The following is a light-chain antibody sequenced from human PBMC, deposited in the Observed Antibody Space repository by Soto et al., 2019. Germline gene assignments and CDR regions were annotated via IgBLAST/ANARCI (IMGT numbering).Light chain of an antibody. CDR1: SSDVGGYNY. CDR2: DVS. CDR3: SSYTSSRTRV. V-gene: IGLV2-14*01. J-gene: IGLJ1*01. Sequence: QSALTQPASVSGSPGQSITISCTGTSSDVGGYNYVSWYQQHPGKAPKLMIYDVSNRPSGVSNRFSGSKSGNTASLTISGLQAEDEAYYFCSSYTSSRTRVFGTGTKVTVL.